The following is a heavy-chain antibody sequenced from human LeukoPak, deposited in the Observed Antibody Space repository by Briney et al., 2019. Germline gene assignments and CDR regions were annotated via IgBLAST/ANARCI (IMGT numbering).Heavy chain of an antibody. CDR2: ISYDGSDK. CDR1: GFTFRNYA. J-gene: IGHJ5*02. CDR3: AKDIGGTSFSNWFDP. V-gene: IGHV3-33*06. D-gene: IGHD2-15*01. Sequence: GGSLRLSCAASGFTFRNYAMHWVRQAPGKGLEWVAVISYDGSDKYYVDSVKGRFTISRDNSRNTLYLQMNSLSADDTAVYYCAKDIGGTSFSNWFDPWGPRTLVTVSS.